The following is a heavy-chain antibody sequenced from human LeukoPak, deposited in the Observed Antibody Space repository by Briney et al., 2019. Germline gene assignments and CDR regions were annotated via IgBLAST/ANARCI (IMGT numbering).Heavy chain of an antibody. Sequence: GGSLRLSCAASGFTVSSNYMSWVRQAPGKGLEWVSVIYSGGSTYYADSVKGRFTISRDNSKNTLYLQMNSLRAEETAVYYCARGWGDSSGYYLNWGQGTLVTVSS. CDR3: ARGWGDSSGYYLN. D-gene: IGHD3-22*01. V-gene: IGHV3-66*02. CDR2: IYSGGST. CDR1: GFTVSSNY. J-gene: IGHJ4*02.